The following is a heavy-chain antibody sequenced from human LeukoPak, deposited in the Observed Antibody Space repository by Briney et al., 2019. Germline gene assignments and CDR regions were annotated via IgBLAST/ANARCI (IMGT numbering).Heavy chain of an antibody. CDR2: ISTSSTFI. D-gene: IGHD4-17*01. CDR3: ARDYPTPLRPWFDP. Sequence: PGGSLRLSCAASGFNLSSYSMNWVRLAPGKGLEWVSTISTSSTFIYYADSLKGRFTISRDNAKNSLYLQMNSLRAEDTAVYYCARDYPTPLRPWFDPWGQGTLVTVSS. CDR1: GFNLSSYS. V-gene: IGHV3-21*01. J-gene: IGHJ5*02.